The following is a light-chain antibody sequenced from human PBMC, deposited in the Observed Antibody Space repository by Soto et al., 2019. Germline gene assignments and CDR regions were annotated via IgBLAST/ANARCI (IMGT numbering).Light chain of an antibody. CDR3: QTWGSGIHWV. CDR1: SGHSSYA. CDR2: LNSDGSH. Sequence: QPVLTQSPSASASLGASVKLTCTLSSGHSSYAIAWHQQQPEKGPRYLMKLNSDGSHSKADAIPDRFSGSSSGAERYLTISGRQSEDEADYYCQTWGSGIHWVFGGGTKLTVL. V-gene: IGLV4-69*01. J-gene: IGLJ3*02.